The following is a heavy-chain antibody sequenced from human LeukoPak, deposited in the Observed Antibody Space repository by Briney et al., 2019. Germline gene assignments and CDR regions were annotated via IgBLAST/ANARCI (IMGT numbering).Heavy chain of an antibody. V-gene: IGHV3-21*01. CDR3: ARDHGGGPSAFDI. CDR2: ISSSSSYI. CDR1: GFTFSSYS. J-gene: IGHJ3*02. Sequence: GGSLRLSCAASGFTFSSYSMNWVRQAPGKGLEWVSSISSSSSYIYYADSVKGRFTISRDNAENSLYLQMNSLRAEDTAVYYCARDHGGGPSAFDIWGQGTMVTVSS. D-gene: IGHD3-10*01.